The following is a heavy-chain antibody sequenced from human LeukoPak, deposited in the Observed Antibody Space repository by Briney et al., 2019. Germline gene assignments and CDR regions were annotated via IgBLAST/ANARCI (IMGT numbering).Heavy chain of an antibody. V-gene: IGHV5-51*01. Sequence: GESLKISCKGSGYSFSSYWIGWVRQVPGKGLEWMGIIYPGDSDTTYSPSFQGQVTISADKSLSTAYLQWSSLKASDTAMYFCARRRSSTLIDYWGQGTLVTVSS. CDR2: IYPGDSDT. CDR1: GYSFSSYW. CDR3: ARRRSSTLIDY. J-gene: IGHJ4*02. D-gene: IGHD3-10*01.